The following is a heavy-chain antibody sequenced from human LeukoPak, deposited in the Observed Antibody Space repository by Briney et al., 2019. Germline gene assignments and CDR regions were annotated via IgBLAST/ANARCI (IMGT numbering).Heavy chain of an antibody. J-gene: IGHJ4*02. D-gene: IGHD2-15*01. CDR3: ARGEVAATPHHFDY. CDR2: INHSGST. V-gene: IGHV4-34*01. Sequence: SETLSPTCAVYGGSFSGYYWSWIRQPPGKGLEWIGEINHSGSTNYNPSLKSRVTISVDTSKNQFSLKLSSVTAADTAVYYCARGEVAATPHHFDYWGQGTLVTVSS. CDR1: GGSFSGYY.